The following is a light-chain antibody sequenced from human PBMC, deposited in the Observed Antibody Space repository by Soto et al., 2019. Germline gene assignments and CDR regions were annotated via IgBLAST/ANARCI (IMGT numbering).Light chain of an antibody. V-gene: IGLV2-23*01. CDR3: CSYEV. Sequence: QSVLTQPASVSGSTGQSITISCTGTSSDVGSYNLVSWYQQHPGKAPKLMIYEGSKRPSGVSNRFSGSKSGNTASLTISGLQAEDEADYYCCSYEVFGGGTKLTVL. CDR1: SSDVGSYNL. J-gene: IGLJ2*01. CDR2: EGS.